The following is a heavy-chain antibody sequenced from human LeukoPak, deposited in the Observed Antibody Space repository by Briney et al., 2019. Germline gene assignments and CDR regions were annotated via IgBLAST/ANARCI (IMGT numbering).Heavy chain of an antibody. J-gene: IGHJ5*01. CDR1: GGIFSSFA. Sequence: SVKVSCKASGGIFSSFAITWVRQAPAQGLEWMGEITPFFGPGNYAQKFQDRVTITADQSTKTAYLELNSLRPEDTALYFCAKSTAVTGRWFDSWGQGTLVTVSS. CDR2: ITPFFGPG. V-gene: IGHV1-69*13. CDR3: AKSTAVTGRWFDS. D-gene: IGHD6-19*01.